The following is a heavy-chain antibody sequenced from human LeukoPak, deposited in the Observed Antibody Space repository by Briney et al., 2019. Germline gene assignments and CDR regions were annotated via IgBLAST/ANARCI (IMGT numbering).Heavy chain of an antibody. CDR1: GGSISSYY. V-gene: IGHV4-59*01. CDR2: IYYSGST. Sequence: SETLSLTCTVSGGSISSYYWSWIRQPPGKGLEWIGYIYYSGSTNYNPSLKSRVTISVDTSKNQFSLKLSPVTAADTAVYYCARRGYSYGHAFDIWGQGTMVTVSS. J-gene: IGHJ3*02. D-gene: IGHD5-18*01. CDR3: ARRGYSYGHAFDI.